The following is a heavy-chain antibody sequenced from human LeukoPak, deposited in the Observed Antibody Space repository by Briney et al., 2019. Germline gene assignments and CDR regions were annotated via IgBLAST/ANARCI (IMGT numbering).Heavy chain of an antibody. V-gene: IGHV4-61*09. Sequence: SETLSLTCTVSGGSISSGSYCWSWIRQPAGKGLEWIGHIYRSGSTNYNPSLKSRCTISVGTSKNQFSLELSYVTAADTAVYYCASTTSGSYWSGYYYYYMDVWGKGTTVTISS. CDR1: GGSISSGSYC. J-gene: IGHJ6*03. D-gene: IGHD1-26*01. CDR2: IYRSGST. CDR3: ASTTSGSYWSGYYYYYMDV.